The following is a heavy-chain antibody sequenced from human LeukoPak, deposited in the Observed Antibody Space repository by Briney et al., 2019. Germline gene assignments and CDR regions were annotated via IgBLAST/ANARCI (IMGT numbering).Heavy chain of an antibody. Sequence: PGGSLRLSCAASGFTFSSYAMSWVRQAPGKGLEWVSAISGSGGSTYYADSVKGRFTISRDNSKNTLYLQMNSLRAEDTAVYYCANLKVVNDAFDIWGQGTMVTVSS. J-gene: IGHJ3*02. V-gene: IGHV3-23*01. CDR3: ANLKVVNDAFDI. D-gene: IGHD3-22*01. CDR2: ISGSGGST. CDR1: GFTFSSYA.